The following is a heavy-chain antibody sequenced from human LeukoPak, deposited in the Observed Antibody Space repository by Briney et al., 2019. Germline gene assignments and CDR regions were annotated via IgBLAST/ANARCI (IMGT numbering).Heavy chain of an antibody. CDR2: INHSGST. D-gene: IGHD3-16*02. Sequence: PSETLSLTCAVYGGSFNGYYWTWIRQSPGKGLEWIGEINHSGSTTYNPSLKSRVTISVDRSKNQFSLKVTSVTAADTAVYYCARPIYVDIWGTYRYDALDIWGQGTMVTVSS. CDR3: ARPIYVDIWGTYRYDALDI. CDR1: GGSFNGYY. V-gene: IGHV4-34*01. J-gene: IGHJ3*02.